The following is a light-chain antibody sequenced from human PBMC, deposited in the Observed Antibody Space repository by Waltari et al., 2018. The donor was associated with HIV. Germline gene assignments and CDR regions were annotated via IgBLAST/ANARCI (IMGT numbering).Light chain of an antibody. CDR2: DDS. CDR1: NIGSRS. J-gene: IGLJ1*01. Sequence: SFVLTQPPSVSVAPGQTATISCGESNIGSRSVHWYQLKPGQAPVLVVYDDSDRPSGSPERFSGSNSGNTATLTSSRVEAGDEADYFCQVWDTSSDHVDYVFGTGTKVTVL. V-gene: IGLV3-21*02. CDR3: QVWDTSSDHVDYV.